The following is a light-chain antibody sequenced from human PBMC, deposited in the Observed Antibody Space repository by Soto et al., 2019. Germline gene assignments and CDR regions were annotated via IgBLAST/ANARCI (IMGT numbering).Light chain of an antibody. J-gene: IGKJ1*01. CDR2: GAS. V-gene: IGKV3-20*01. CDR1: QSVNSNY. Sequence: EIVLTQSPGTLSLSPGERATLSCRAGQSVNSNYLAWYQQRSGQAPRLLIYGASTRATGIPDRFSGSGSGADSTLTISRLEPEDFAVYFCQQYATSPATFGQGTKVEIK. CDR3: QQYATSPAT.